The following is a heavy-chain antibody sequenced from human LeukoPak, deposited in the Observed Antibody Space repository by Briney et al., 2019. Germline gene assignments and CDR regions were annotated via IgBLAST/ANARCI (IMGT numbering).Heavy chain of an antibody. Sequence: GESLQISFKASGYSFNAYWVAWVRQMPGKGLEWMGIIFPADSDTRYSPSFQGQVTISVDKSINTAYLQWSSLKASDTAMYYCARHRYFQLWGQGTLVTVSS. V-gene: IGHV5-51*01. J-gene: IGHJ1*01. CDR1: GYSFNAYW. CDR3: ARHRYFQL. CDR2: IFPADSDT.